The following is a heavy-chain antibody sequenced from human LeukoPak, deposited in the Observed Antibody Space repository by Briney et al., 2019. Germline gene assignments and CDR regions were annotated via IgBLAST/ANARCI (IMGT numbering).Heavy chain of an antibody. CDR1: GFTFSSYG. CDR2: ISYDGSNK. Sequence: GRSLRLSCAASGFTFSSYGIHWVRQAPGKGLEWVAVISYDGSNKYYADSVKGRFTISRDNSKNTLYLQMNSLRAEDTAVYYCAKDRSTYYYDSSGYYPDAFDIWGQGTMVTVSS. V-gene: IGHV3-30*18. D-gene: IGHD3-22*01. J-gene: IGHJ3*02. CDR3: AKDRSTYYYDSSGYYPDAFDI.